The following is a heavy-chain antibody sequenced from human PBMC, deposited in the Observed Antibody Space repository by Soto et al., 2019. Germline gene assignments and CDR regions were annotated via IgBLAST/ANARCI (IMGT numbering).Heavy chain of an antibody. D-gene: IGHD6-19*01. V-gene: IGHV1-18*01. CDR3: ARATSLSSYSSGWYYFDY. CDR1: GYTFTSYG. J-gene: IGHJ4*02. Sequence: QVQLVQSGAEVKKPGASVKVSCKASGYTFTSYGISWVRQAPGQGLEWMGWISAYNGNTNYAQKLQGRVTMTTATSTSTAYMELRSLRSDDTAVYYCARATSLSSYSSGWYYFDYWGQGTLVTVSS. CDR2: ISAYNGNT.